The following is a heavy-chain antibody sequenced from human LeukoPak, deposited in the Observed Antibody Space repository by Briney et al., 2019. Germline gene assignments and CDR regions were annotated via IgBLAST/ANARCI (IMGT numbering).Heavy chain of an antibody. CDR2: IKSKTDGGTT. V-gene: IGHV3-15*01. Sequence: GGSLRLSCAASGFTFSNAWMSWVRQAPGKGLEWVGRIKSKTDGGTTDYAAPVKGRFTISRDDSKNTLYLQMNSLKTEDTAVYYCTTDTRYSSGWNDYWGQGTLVTVSS. D-gene: IGHD6-19*01. CDR3: TTDTRYSSGWNDY. CDR1: GFTFSNAW. J-gene: IGHJ4*02.